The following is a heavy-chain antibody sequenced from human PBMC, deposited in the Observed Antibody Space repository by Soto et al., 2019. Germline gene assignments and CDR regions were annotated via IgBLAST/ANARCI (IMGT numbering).Heavy chain of an antibody. J-gene: IGHJ1*01. V-gene: IGHV1-69*12. CDR1: GGTFSSYA. CDR2: IIPIFGTA. Sequence: QVQLVQSGAEVKKPGSSVKVSCKASGGTFSSYAISWVRQAPGLGLEWMGGIIPIFGTANYAQKFQGRVTITADESTNTAYMELSSLRSEDTAVYYCATQRPCGGDCYLYFQHWGQGTLVTVSS. D-gene: IGHD2-21*02. CDR3: ATQRPCGGDCYLYFQH.